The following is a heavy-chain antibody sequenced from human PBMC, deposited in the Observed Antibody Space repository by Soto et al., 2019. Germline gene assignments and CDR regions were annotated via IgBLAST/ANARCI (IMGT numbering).Heavy chain of an antibody. J-gene: IGHJ3*02. CDR1: GYSFTSYW. D-gene: IGHD3-22*01. CDR3: ASDYYDSSGYWHDAFDI. Sequence: PGESLKISFKGSGYSFTSYWIGWVRQMPGKGLEWMGIIYPGDSDTRYSPSFQGQVTISADKSISTAYLQWSSLKASDTAMYYCASDYYDSSGYWHDAFDIWGQGTMVTVS. CDR2: IYPGDSDT. V-gene: IGHV5-51*01.